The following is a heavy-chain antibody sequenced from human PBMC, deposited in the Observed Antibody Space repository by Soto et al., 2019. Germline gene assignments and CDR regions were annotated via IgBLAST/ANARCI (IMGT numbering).Heavy chain of an antibody. J-gene: IGHJ6*02. Sequence: SVKVSCKASGGTFSSYSINWVRQAPGQGLEWMGRLIPMFGTTDYAQRFQGRVTFTADESTSTASMEVTNLTSEDTAVYYCARAVVLTFTRFYDMDVWGQGTTVTVSS. CDR2: LIPMFGTT. CDR1: GGTFSSYS. V-gene: IGHV1-69*13. D-gene: IGHD3-9*01. CDR3: ARAVVLTFTRFYDMDV.